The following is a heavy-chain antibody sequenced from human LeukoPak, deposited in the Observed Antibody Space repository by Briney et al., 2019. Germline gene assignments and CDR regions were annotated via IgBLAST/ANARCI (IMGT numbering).Heavy chain of an antibody. CDR1: GDSIDDSY. CDR3: ATMTTVTMYSYYFDS. J-gene: IGHJ4*02. Sequence: SETLSLTCTISGDSIDDSYWSWIRQSPGKGLEWIGYISYSGSTNYNPSLKSRVTISLDTSKNQFSLSLRSVTAADTAVYFCATMTTVTMYSYYFDSWGQGTLVTVS. D-gene: IGHD4-11*01. V-gene: IGHV4-59*01. CDR2: ISYSGST.